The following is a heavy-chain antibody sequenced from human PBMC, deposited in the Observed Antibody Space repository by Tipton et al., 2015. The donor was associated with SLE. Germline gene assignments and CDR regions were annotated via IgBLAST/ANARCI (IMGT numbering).Heavy chain of an antibody. J-gene: IGHJ5*01. CDR3: ARDLTGSAWYGFDF. V-gene: IGHV3-30*12. CDR2: ISYDGSDK. Sequence: SLRLSCAASGFTFSSYGMHWVRQAPGKGLEWVAVISYDGSDKHYADSLKGRFTISRDNSKNTLYLQMNSLRAEDTAVYYCARDLTGSAWYGFDFWGQGTLVTVSS. D-gene: IGHD6-19*01. CDR1: GFTFSSYG.